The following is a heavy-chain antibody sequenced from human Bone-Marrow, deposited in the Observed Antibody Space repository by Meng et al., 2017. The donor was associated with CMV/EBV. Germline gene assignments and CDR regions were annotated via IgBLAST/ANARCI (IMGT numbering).Heavy chain of an antibody. V-gene: IGHV4-34*01. Sequence: SETLSLTCVVYGGSFSGSYWSWIRQSPGKGLEWIGDINHSGTTKFSPSLKSRVIMSVDTSKNQFSLRLTSVTAADTAVYYCARDLGCGGDCYPDYFDCWGQGTLVTVSS. CDR3: ARDLGCGGDCYPDYFDC. J-gene: IGHJ4*02. CDR1: GGSFSGSY. D-gene: IGHD2-21*01. CDR2: INHSGTT.